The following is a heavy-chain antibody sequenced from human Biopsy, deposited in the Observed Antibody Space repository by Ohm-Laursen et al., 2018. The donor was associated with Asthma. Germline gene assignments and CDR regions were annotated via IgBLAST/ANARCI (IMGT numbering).Heavy chain of an antibody. CDR1: GFTFSSYG. CDR3: ARDVMEWYLPAFDF. Sequence: SLRLSCSASGFTFSSYGMHWVRQAPGKGLEWVAVIWYDGSNKYYADSVKGRFTISRDNSKNTLYLQMNSLRPDDTAVYYCARDVMEWYLPAFDFWGQGTLVTVSS. CDR2: IWYDGSNK. D-gene: IGHD3-3*01. V-gene: IGHV3-33*01. J-gene: IGHJ4*02.